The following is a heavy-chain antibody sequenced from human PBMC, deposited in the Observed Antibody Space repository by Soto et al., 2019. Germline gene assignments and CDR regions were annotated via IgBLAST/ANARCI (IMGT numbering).Heavy chain of an antibody. CDR1: GFTLSRYG. V-gene: IGHV1-18*01. J-gene: IGHJ6*04. D-gene: IGHD3-3*01. CDR3: AVGGATFFGVATTYYYYGMDV. CDR2: ISAYKGNT. Sequence: SVKVSRQGSGFTLSRYGISWGRQAPGQRRERVGGISAYKGNTNYAQKPQGRVTMTTDTPTSTAYMGLGGRSSADTAVYYCAVGGATFFGVATTYYYYGMDVGGKGTTVTVSS.